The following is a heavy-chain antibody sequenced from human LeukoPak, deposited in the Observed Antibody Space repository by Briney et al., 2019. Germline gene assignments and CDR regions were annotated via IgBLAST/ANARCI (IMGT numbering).Heavy chain of an antibody. Sequence: GGSLRLSCAASGFTFSSYSMNWVRQAPGKGLEWVSSISSGSSYIYYADSVKGRFTISRDNAKNSLYLQMNSLRAEDTAVYYCARGHPGKFDYWGQGTLVTVSS. CDR2: ISSGSSYI. D-gene: IGHD1-14*01. J-gene: IGHJ4*02. V-gene: IGHV3-21*01. CDR3: ARGHPGKFDY. CDR1: GFTFSSYS.